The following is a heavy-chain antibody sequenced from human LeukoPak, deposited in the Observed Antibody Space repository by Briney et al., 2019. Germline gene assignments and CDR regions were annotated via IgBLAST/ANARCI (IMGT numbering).Heavy chain of an antibody. V-gene: IGHV4-4*07. D-gene: IGHD4-17*01. Sequence: SEALSLTCTVSGGSISSYYWSWIRQPAGKGLEWIGRIYTSGSTNYNPSLKSRVTMSVDMSKNQFSLKLSSVTAADTAVYYCAREKGLSTVTYDKAFDIWGQGTMVTVSS. CDR1: GGSISSYY. CDR3: AREKGLSTVTYDKAFDI. CDR2: IYTSGST. J-gene: IGHJ3*02.